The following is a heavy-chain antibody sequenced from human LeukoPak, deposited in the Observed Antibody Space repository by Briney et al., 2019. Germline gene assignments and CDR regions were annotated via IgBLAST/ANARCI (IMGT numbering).Heavy chain of an antibody. D-gene: IGHD1-26*01. CDR2: ISSSRSDT. J-gene: IGHJ4*02. CDR3: ARDRLWEVGATPYCAY. V-gene: IGHV3-11*05. CDR1: GFTFSDYY. Sequence: GGSLRLSCAASGFTFSDYYMSWIRQAPGKGLEWVSYISSSRSDTKYADSVKGRFTISRDNAKNSLYLQMNSLRAEDTAVYYCARDRLWEVGATPYCAYWGQGTLVTVSS.